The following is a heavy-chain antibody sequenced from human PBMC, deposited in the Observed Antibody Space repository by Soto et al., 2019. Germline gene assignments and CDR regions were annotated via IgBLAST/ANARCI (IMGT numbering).Heavy chain of an antibody. D-gene: IGHD3-10*01. CDR3: TRSGVNLRVAYFDS. Sequence: QVQLVESGGGVVQPGRSLRLSCAASGFTLSPFAMHWVRQAPGKGLEWVAVISYDGSDKYYADSVKGRFTISRDNSKNTLYLQMNSLRAEDTDVYYCTRSGVNLRVAYFDSWGQGTLVTVSS. V-gene: IGHV3-30-3*01. CDR1: GFTLSPFA. CDR2: ISYDGSDK. J-gene: IGHJ4*02.